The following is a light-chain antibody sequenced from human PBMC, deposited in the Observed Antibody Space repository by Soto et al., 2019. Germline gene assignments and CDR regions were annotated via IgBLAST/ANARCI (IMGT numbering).Light chain of an antibody. V-gene: IGLV1-44*01. CDR1: SSNIGSNP. CDR3: AAWDDSLNAVV. J-gene: IGLJ2*01. CDR2: SDN. Sequence: QSVLTQPPSATGTPGQRVTISCSGSSSNIGSNPVNWYQQLPGTAPKVLIYSDNQRPSGVPDRFSGSKSGTSASLAISGLQSEDESDYYCAAWDDSLNAVVFGGGTKVTVL.